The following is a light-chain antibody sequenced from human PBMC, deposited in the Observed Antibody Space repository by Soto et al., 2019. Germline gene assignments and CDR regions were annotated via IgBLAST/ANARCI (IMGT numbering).Light chain of an antibody. V-gene: IGLV2-23*02. CDR3: CSYAGSNTFVV. Sequence: QSVLTQPASVSGSPGQSITISCTGTSSDVGSYNLVSWYQQHPGKAPKLMIYEDIKRPSGVSTRFSGSKSGNTASLTISGLQAEDEADYYCCSYAGSNTFVVFGGGTKVTVL. CDR1: SSDVGSYNL. J-gene: IGLJ2*01. CDR2: EDI.